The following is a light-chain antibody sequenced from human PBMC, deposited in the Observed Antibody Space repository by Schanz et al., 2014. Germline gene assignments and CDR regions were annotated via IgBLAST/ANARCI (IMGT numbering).Light chain of an antibody. CDR1: RSNIGSNS. CDR2: SNN. J-gene: IGLJ2*01. CDR3: AAWDDSLNGVV. Sequence: QSVLAQPPSASETPGQRVSISCSGGRSNIGSNSVNWYQQLPGTAPKLVIYSNNQRPSGAPDRFSASKSGTSASLAISGLQSEDEADYYCAAWDDSLNGVVFGGGTKLTVL. V-gene: IGLV1-44*01.